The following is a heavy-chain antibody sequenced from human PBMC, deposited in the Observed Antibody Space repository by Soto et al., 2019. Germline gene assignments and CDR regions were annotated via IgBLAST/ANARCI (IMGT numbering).Heavy chain of an antibody. CDR1: GFTFRSYS. V-gene: IGHV3-48*01. D-gene: IGHD2-21*01. Sequence: EVQLVESGGGLVQPGGSLRLSCAVSGFTFRSYSMHWVRQSPGKGLEWISYISSGGDTKYYADSVTGRFTISRDNAKNSLFLQMSSLRAEDTAVYYCARGFMWIDYWGQGTLVTVSS. CDR3: ARGFMWIDY. CDR2: ISSGGDTK. J-gene: IGHJ4*02.